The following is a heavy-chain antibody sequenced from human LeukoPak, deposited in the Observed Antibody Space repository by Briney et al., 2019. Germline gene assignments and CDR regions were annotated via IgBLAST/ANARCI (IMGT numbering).Heavy chain of an antibody. V-gene: IGHV3-23*01. D-gene: IGHD2-15*01. Sequence: GESLRLSCAASGFTFSSYAMSWVRQAPGKGLEWVSGISGSGGSTHYADSVKDRLTISRDNSKNTLYLQMNRLRAEDTAVYYCAKETVVVVAATPDAFDIWGQGTMVTVSS. CDR1: GFTFSSYA. J-gene: IGHJ3*02. CDR2: ISGSGGST. CDR3: AKETVVVVAATPDAFDI.